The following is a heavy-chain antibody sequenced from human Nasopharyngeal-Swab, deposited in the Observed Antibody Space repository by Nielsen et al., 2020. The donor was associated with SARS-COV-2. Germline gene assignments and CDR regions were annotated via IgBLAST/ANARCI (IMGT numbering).Heavy chain of an antibody. CDR1: GGSFSGYY. D-gene: IGHD3-9*01. CDR2: IYYSWST. V-gene: IGHV4-59*12. J-gene: IGHJ6*02. Sequence: SETLSLTCAVYGGSFSGYYWSWIRQPPGKGLEWIGYIYYSWSTNYNPSLKSRVTISVDTSKNQFSLKLSSVTAADTAVYYCARDSGPPGYLNVYYYYGMDVWGQGTTVTVSS. CDR3: ARDSGPPGYLNVYYYYGMDV.